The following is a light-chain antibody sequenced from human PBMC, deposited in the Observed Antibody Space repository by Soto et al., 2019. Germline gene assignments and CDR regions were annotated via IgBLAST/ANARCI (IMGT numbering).Light chain of an antibody. J-gene: IGKJ4*01. V-gene: IGKV3-11*01. CDR3: QQRSNWQGAT. Sequence: ELVLTHSPGPLSLSPGDRATTSCRASQTITNNYLAWYQQKPGQAPRLLIYDASNRATGIPARFSGSGSGTAFTLTISSLEPEDFAVYDCQQRSNWQGATFGGGTKGDIK. CDR1: QTITNNY. CDR2: DAS.